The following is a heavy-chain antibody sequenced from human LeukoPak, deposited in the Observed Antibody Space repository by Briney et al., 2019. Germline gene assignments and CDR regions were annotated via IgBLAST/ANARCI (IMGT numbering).Heavy chain of an antibody. CDR2: INAGNGDT. Sequence: ASVKVSCKASRYTFTNYVVHWVRQAPGQRLEWRGWINAGNGDTKYSQNFQGRVTITRDTSASTAYVELSSLTSEDTALYYCARDDCGDTCYPGGYWGQGTLVTVSS. J-gene: IGHJ4*02. V-gene: IGHV1-3*01. CDR1: RYTFTNYV. D-gene: IGHD2-21*01. CDR3: ARDDCGDTCYPGGY.